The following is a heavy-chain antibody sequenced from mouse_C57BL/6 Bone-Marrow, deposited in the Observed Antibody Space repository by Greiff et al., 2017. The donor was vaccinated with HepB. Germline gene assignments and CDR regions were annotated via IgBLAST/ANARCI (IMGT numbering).Heavy chain of an antibody. CDR1: GYSITSDY. Sequence: DVKLVESGPGLAKPSQTLSLTCSVTGYSITSDYWNWIRKFPGNKLEYMGYISYSGSTYYNPSLKSRISITRDTSKNQYYLQLNSVTTEDTATYYCARRYYDYDGGYYFDYWGQGTTLTVSS. CDR3: ARRYYDYDGGYYFDY. V-gene: IGHV3-8*01. CDR2: ISYSGST. J-gene: IGHJ2*01. D-gene: IGHD2-4*01.